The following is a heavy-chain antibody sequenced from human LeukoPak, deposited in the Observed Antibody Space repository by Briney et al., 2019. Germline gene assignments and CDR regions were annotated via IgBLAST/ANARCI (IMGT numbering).Heavy chain of an antibody. J-gene: IGHJ3*02. CDR3: ARGDYSSTLDAFDI. CDR1: SGSISSGGYY. D-gene: IGHD2-21*01. V-gene: IGHV4-31*03. CDR2: IYYSGST. Sequence: QSSETLSLTCTVSSGSISSGGYYWSWIRQHPGKGLEWIGYIYYSGSTYYNPSLKSRVTISVDTSKNQFSLKLSSVTAADTAVYYCARGDYSSTLDAFDIWGQGTMVTVSS.